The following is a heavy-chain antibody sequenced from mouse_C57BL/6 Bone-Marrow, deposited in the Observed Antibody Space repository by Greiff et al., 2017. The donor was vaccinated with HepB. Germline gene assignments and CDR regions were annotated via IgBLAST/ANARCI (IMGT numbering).Heavy chain of an antibody. CDR3: ATNWRPSYWYFDV. CDR1: GFTFSDYG. V-gene: IGHV5-17*01. J-gene: IGHJ1*03. Sequence: EVQRVESGGGLVKPGGSLKLSCAASGFTFSDYGMHWVRQAPEKGLEWVAYISSGSSIIYYADTVKGRFTISRDNAKNTLFLQMTSLTSEDTAMYYCATNWRPSYWYFDVWGTGTTVTVSS. D-gene: IGHD4-1*01. CDR2: ISSGSSII.